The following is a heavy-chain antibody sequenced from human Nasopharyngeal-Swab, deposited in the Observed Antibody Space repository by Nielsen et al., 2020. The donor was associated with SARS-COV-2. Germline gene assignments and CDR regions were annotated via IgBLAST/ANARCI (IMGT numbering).Heavy chain of an antibody. J-gene: IGHJ4*02. CDR2: ISARGTST. Sequence: GESLKISCAASGVTFSSYTIHWVRQAPGKGLEWVSTISARGTSTFYVDSVKGRFTISRDNSKNTLHVQMSSLRAEDTAVYYCAREGQGTPIDFWGQGTLVTVSS. CDR1: GVTFSSYT. CDR3: AREGQGTPIDF. V-gene: IGHV3-23*01. D-gene: IGHD3-10*01.